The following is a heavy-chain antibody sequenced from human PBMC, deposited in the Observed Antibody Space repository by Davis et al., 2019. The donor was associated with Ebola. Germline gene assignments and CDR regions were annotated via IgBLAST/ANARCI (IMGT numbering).Heavy chain of an antibody. D-gene: IGHD2-15*01. J-gene: IGHJ4*02. Sequence: PGGSLRLSCKGSGYSFTSYWIGWVRQMPGKGLEWMGIIYPGDSDTRYSPSFQGQVTISADKSISTAYLQWSSLKASDTAMYYCARIGMGCSGGSCYSLDYFDYWGQGTLVTVSS. CDR1: GYSFTSYW. V-gene: IGHV5-51*01. CDR3: ARIGMGCSGGSCYSLDYFDY. CDR2: IYPGDSDT.